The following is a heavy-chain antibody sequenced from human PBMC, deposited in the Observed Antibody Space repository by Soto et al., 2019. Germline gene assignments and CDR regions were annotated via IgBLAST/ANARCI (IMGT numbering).Heavy chain of an antibody. V-gene: IGHV1-69*01. D-gene: IGHD3-3*01. CDR2: IIPIFGTA. Sequence: QVQLVQSGAEVKKPGSSVKVSCKASGGTFSSYAISWVRQAPGQGLEWMGGIIPIFGTANYAQKFQGRVKITTDESTSTAYMELSSLRSEDTAVYYCARDRIGGGGFDYYYYGMDVWGQGTTVTVSS. CDR1: GGTFSSYA. J-gene: IGHJ6*02. CDR3: ARDRIGGGGFDYYYYGMDV.